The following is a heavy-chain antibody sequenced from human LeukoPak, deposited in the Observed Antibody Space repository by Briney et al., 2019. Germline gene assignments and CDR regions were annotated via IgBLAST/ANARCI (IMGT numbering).Heavy chain of an antibody. J-gene: IGHJ4*02. CDR2: IHYSGST. D-gene: IGHD6-19*01. CDR3: ARQPDNLPGWSHDY. Sequence: PSETLSLTYTVSSGSISSGSYYWGWIRQPPGKGLEWVGSIHYSGSTYYNPSLKSRLTISVDTSKNQFSLKLSSVTAADTAVYYCARQPDNLPGWSHDYWGQGTLVTVSS. CDR1: SGSISSGSYY. V-gene: IGHV4-39*01.